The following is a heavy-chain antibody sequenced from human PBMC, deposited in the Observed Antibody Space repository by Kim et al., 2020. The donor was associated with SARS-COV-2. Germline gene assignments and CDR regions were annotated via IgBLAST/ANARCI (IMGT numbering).Heavy chain of an antibody. V-gene: IGHV3-74*03. CDR3: ARDRTFYYDA. D-gene: IGHD3-22*01. Sequence: GGSLRLSCAASGFRFSDHYMHWVRQAPGKGLVWVSQISGDGSSTAYADSVRGRFTISRDNAKNSLFLQLNSLQVEDTAVYYCARDRTFYYDAWGQGTLVT. CDR1: GFRFSDHY. CDR2: ISGDGSST. J-gene: IGHJ5*02.